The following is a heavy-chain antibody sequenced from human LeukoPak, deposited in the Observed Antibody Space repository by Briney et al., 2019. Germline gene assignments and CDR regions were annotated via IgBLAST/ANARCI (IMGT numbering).Heavy chain of an antibody. CDR3: ARGLYQLGSYYYYGMDV. Sequence: GGSLRLSCAASGFTFSDYYMSWIRQAPGKGLEWVSYISSSGSTIYYADCVKGRFTISRDNAKNSLYLQMNSLRAEDTAVYYCARGLYQLGSYYYYGMDVWGQGTTVTVSS. CDR1: GFTFSDYY. CDR2: ISSSGSTI. D-gene: IGHD2-2*01. V-gene: IGHV3-11*01. J-gene: IGHJ6*02.